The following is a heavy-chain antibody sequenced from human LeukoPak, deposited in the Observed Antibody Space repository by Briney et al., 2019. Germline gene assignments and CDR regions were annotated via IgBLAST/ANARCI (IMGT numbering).Heavy chain of an antibody. Sequence: GGSLRLSCAASGFTFSSPAMSWVRQAPGKGLEWVSGSSGSGGGTYYADSVKGRFTISRDNSKNTLYLQMNSLRAEDTAVYYCAKDLLGYCSSTSCPPFDCWGQGTLVTVSS. CDR1: GFTFSSPA. CDR3: AKDLLGYCSSTSCPPFDC. CDR2: SSGSGGGT. V-gene: IGHV3-23*01. J-gene: IGHJ4*02. D-gene: IGHD2-2*01.